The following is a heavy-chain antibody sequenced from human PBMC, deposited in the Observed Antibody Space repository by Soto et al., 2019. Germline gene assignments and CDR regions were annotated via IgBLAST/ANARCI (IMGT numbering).Heavy chain of an antibody. CDR3: ARFSPESYYYDSSGSLGYYGMDV. CDR2: IIPIFGTA. Sequence: SVKVSCKASGGTFSSYAISWVRQAPGQGLEWMGGIIPIFGTANYAQKFQGRVTITADKSTSTAYMELSSLRSEDTAVYYCARFSPESYYYDSSGSLGYYGMDVWGQGTTVTVSS. V-gene: IGHV1-69*06. D-gene: IGHD3-22*01. CDR1: GGTFSSYA. J-gene: IGHJ6*02.